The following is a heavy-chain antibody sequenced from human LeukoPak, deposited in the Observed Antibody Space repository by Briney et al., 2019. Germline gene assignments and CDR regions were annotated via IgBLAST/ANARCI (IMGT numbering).Heavy chain of an antibody. D-gene: IGHD2-2*02. CDR3: ARDRREYQLLYEDGAFDI. V-gene: IGHV3-7*01. J-gene: IGHJ3*02. Sequence: GGSLRLSCAASGFNFSDLYMSWIRQAPGKGLEWVANIKQDGSEKYYVDSVKGRFTISRDNAKNSLYLQMNSLRAEDTAVYYCARDRREYQLLYEDGAFDIWGQGTMVTVSS. CDR1: GFNFSDLY. CDR2: IKQDGSEK.